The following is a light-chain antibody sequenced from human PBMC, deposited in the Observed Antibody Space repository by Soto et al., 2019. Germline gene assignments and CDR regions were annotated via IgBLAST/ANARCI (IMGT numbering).Light chain of an antibody. CDR1: SSDVGAYNH. V-gene: IGLV2-14*01. Sequence: QSALTQPASVSGSPGQSITISCTGTSSDVGAYNHVSWYQQHPGKAPQLIIYEVSKRPSGLSNRFSASKSGNTASLTISGLQAEDEADYYCCSYTTSRTLVFGTGTKVTVL. J-gene: IGLJ1*01. CDR3: CSYTTSRTLV. CDR2: EVS.